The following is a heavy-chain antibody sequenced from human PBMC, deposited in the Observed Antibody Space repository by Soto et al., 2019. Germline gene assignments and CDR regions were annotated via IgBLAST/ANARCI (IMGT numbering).Heavy chain of an antibody. Sequence: GGSLRLSGAGSGCTFSSYAMHWVRQAPGKGLEWVAVISYDGSNKYYADSVKGRFTISRDNSKNTLYLQMNSLRAEDTAVYYCTTGLAVAGTFDYWGQGTLLTVSS. D-gene: IGHD6-19*01. V-gene: IGHV3-30-3*01. CDR2: ISYDGSNK. CDR1: GCTFSSYA. CDR3: TTGLAVAGTFDY. J-gene: IGHJ4*02.